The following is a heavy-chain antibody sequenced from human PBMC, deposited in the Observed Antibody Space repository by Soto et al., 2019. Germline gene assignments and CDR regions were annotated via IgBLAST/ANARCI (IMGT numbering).Heavy chain of an antibody. J-gene: IGHJ4*02. CDR2: ISGSGGST. Sequence: PGGSLRLSCAASGFTFSSYAMSWVRQAPGKGLGWVSAISGSGGSTYYADSVKGRFTISRDNSKNTLYLQMNSLRAEDTAVYYCAKVEAGYYWVPYYFDYWGQGTLVTVSS. V-gene: IGHV3-23*01. CDR1: GFTFSSYA. CDR3: AKVEAGYYWVPYYFDY. D-gene: IGHD1-20*01.